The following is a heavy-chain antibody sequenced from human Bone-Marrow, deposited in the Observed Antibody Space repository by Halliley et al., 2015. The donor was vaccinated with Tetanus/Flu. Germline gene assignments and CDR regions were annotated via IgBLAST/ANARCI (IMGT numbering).Heavy chain of an antibody. CDR2: IIPIFDTR. D-gene: IGHD5-12*01. Sequence: QLVQSGAEVMKPGSSVKVSCKASGGTFRNFAFSWVRQAPGQGLEWMGGIIPIFDTRNYAKKFQDRVTITADESTSTAYMELSSLRSEDSAVYYCAGLGSGYNSAFNYWGQGTLVTVAS. V-gene: IGHV1-69*01. J-gene: IGHJ4*02. CDR3: AGLGSGYNSAFNY. CDR1: GGTFRNFA.